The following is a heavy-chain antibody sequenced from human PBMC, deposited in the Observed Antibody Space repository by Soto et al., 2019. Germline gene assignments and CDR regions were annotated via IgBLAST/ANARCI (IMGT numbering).Heavy chain of an antibody. CDR3: ARGGSRRLFDP. V-gene: IGHV1-3*01. CDR1: GYTFTSYA. CDR2: INAGNGNT. Sequence: ASVKLSCKASGYTFTSYAMHWVRQAPGQRLEWMGWINAGNGNTKYSQKFQGRVTITRDTSTSTVYMELSSLRSEDTAVYYCARGGSRRLFDPCGQGSLVIVSS. J-gene: IGHJ5*02.